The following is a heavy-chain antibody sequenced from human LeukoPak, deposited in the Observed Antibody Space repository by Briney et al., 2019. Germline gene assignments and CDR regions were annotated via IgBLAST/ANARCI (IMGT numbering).Heavy chain of an antibody. Sequence: ASVKLSCKASSYTFTNYAFTWVRQAPGQGLEWMGWISAYNGNTNYVQKLQGRVTMTTDTSTSTAYMELRSLRSDDTAVYYCARGLEWLTRRHTWFDPWGQGTLVTVSS. J-gene: IGHJ5*02. V-gene: IGHV1-18*01. CDR1: SYTFTNYA. D-gene: IGHD3-3*01. CDR3: ARGLEWLTRRHTWFDP. CDR2: ISAYNGNT.